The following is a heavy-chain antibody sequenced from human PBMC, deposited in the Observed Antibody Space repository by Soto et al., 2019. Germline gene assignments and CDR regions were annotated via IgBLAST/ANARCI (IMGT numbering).Heavy chain of an antibody. CDR1: GDSINSRY. V-gene: IGHV4-59*11. J-gene: IGHJ5*02. CDR3: ARYYCIDNSCYKTNWLDP. D-gene: IGHD2-15*01. Sequence: SETLSLTCSVSGDSINSRYWSWIRQPPGKGLEWIGYIDYVGSTNYAPSLQSRVTMSVDTSKNQVSLTLNSVSAADTAVYYCARYYCIDNSCYKTNWLDPWGQGTLVTVSS. CDR2: IDYVGST.